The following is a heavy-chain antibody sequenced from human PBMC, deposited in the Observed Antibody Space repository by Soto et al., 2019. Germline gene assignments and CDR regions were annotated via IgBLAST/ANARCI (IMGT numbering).Heavy chain of an antibody. Sequence: EVPLVESGGGLVQPGGSLRLSCAASGFTVSSNYMSWVRQAPGKGLEWVSVIYSGGSTYYADSVKGRFTISRDNSKNTLYLQMNSLRAEDTAVYYCARDRYSYGPFDYWGQGTLVTVSS. CDR2: IYSGGST. J-gene: IGHJ4*02. CDR1: GFTVSSNY. D-gene: IGHD5-18*01. V-gene: IGHV3-66*01. CDR3: ARDRYSYGPFDY.